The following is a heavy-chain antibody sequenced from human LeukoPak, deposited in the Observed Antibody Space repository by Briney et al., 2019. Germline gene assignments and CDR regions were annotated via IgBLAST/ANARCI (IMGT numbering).Heavy chain of an antibody. Sequence: SETLSLTCTVSGGSISSYYWSWIRQPAGKGLEWIGYIYYSGSTNYNPSLKSRVTISVDTSKNQFSLKLSSVTAADTAVYYCARVEDWSFDYWGQGTLVTVSS. CDR3: ARVEDWSFDY. J-gene: IGHJ4*02. CDR2: IYYSGST. CDR1: GGSISSYY. V-gene: IGHV4-59*01. D-gene: IGHD3/OR15-3a*01.